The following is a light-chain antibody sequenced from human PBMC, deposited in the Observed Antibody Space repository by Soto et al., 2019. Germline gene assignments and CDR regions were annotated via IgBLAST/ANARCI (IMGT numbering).Light chain of an antibody. J-gene: IGKJ1*01. CDR3: QQYNSYSPT. CDR1: QSISVW. V-gene: IGKV1-5*03. Sequence: DSQMTQAPSTLSAYVGDRVTITCLASQSISVWLAWYQQKAGKAPNLLIYKASRLESGVPSRFSGSGSETEFTLTISGLQPGDSATYYCQQYNSYSPTFGQGTKVDIK. CDR2: KAS.